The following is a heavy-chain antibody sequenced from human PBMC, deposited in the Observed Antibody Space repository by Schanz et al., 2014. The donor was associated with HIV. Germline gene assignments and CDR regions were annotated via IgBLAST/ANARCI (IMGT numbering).Heavy chain of an antibody. V-gene: IGHV4-59*10. D-gene: IGHD4-17*01. CDR2: VYSGGSS. J-gene: IGHJ4*01. Sequence: QVHLQQWGAGLLKPSETLSLTCAVYGGSFSGYYWSWIRQPPGKGLEWIGRVYSGGSSNYNPSLRSRVPMSVDTSKNQFSLSLSSGTAADTAVYFCARGDFGGNSVDYWGHGNMVTVSS. CDR1: GGSFSGYY. CDR3: ARGDFGGNSVDY.